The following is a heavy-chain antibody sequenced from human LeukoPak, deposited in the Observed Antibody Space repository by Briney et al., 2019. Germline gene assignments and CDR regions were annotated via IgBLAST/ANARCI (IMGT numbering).Heavy chain of an antibody. CDR2: IIPIFGTA. D-gene: IGHD2-2*01. V-gene: IGHV1-69*05. CDR1: GYTFTSYG. Sequence: SVKISCKASGYTFTSYGISWVRQAPGQGLEWMGGIIPIFGTANYAQKFQGRVTITTDESTSTAYMELSSLRSEDTAVYYCARDPISYCSSTSCHNWFDPWGQGTLVTVSS. CDR3: ARDPISYCSSTSCHNWFDP. J-gene: IGHJ5*02.